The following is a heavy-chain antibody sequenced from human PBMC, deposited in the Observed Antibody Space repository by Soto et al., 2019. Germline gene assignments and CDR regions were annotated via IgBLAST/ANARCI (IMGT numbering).Heavy chain of an antibody. CDR2: TRNKANSYTT. V-gene: IGHV3-72*01. J-gene: IGHJ3*02. D-gene: IGHD4-17*01. Sequence: EVQLVESGGGLVQPGGSLRLSCAASGFTFSDHYMDWVRQAPWKGLEWVGRTRNKANSYTTEYAASVKGRFTISRDDSKNSLYLQMNSLKTEDTAVYYCARGRVRTVCAFDIWGQGTMVTVSS. CDR1: GFTFSDHY. CDR3: ARGRVRTVCAFDI.